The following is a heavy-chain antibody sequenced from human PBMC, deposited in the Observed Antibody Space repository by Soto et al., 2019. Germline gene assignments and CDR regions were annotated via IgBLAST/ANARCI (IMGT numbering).Heavy chain of an antibody. CDR2: IDHGGST. CDR1: CGSFSGYY. CDR3: ARVGGYSYHLYGMDV. J-gene: IGHJ6*02. V-gene: IGHV4-34*01. Sequence: SETLSLTCAVYCGSFSGYYWSWIRQPPGKGLEWIGEIDHGGSTNYNPSLESRVTISFDTSRNQFSLKLKSVTAADTAVYFCARVGGYSYHLYGMDVWGQGTTVTVSS. D-gene: IGHD5-18*01.